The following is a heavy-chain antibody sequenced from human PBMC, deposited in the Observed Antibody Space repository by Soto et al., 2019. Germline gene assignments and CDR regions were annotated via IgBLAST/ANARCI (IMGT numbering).Heavy chain of an antibody. V-gene: IGHV1-3*01. CDR3: ARDPYSSGSIDI. J-gene: IGHJ3*02. D-gene: IGHD6-19*01. Sequence: SVKVSHYPTGYTVTSYAVHSVRPAPGQRLEWMGWINAGNGNTKYSQEFQGRVTITRDTSASTVYMELSSPRFEDTAVYYCARDPYSSGSIDIWGQGTMVTVSS. CDR1: GYTVTSYA. CDR2: INAGNGNT.